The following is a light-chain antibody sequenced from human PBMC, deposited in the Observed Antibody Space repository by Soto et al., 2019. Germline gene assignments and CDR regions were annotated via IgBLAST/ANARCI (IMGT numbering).Light chain of an antibody. CDR1: QSVSNSY. Sequence: EIVLTQSPDILSLSPGERATLSCRASQSVSNSYLAWYQQKPGQAPRLLIYGAFFRATGIPARFTGSGSGTGFTLTISRLEPEDFAVYYCQQYGSSPRTFGQGTKVEIK. V-gene: IGKV3-20*01. CDR2: GAF. J-gene: IGKJ1*01. CDR3: QQYGSSPRT.